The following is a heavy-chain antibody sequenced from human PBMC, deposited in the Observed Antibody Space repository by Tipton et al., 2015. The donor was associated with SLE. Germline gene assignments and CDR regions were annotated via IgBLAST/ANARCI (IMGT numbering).Heavy chain of an antibody. Sequence: TLSLTCTVSGGSISSGDYYWSWIRQPPGKGLEWIGYIYYSGSTYYNPSLKSRVTISVDTSKNQFSLKLSSVTAADTAVYYCARDPSGGYSYADAFDIWGQGTMVTVSS. J-gene: IGHJ3*02. CDR1: GGSISSGDYY. V-gene: IGHV4-30-4*01. CDR3: ARDPSGGYSYADAFDI. CDR2: IYYSGST. D-gene: IGHD5-18*01.